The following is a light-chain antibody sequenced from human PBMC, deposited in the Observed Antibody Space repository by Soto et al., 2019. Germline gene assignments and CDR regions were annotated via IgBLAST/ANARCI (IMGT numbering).Light chain of an antibody. CDR1: QSLLNSNGYNY. V-gene: IGKV2-28*01. CDR3: MQALTAPPT. Sequence: DIVMTQSPLSLPVTPGEPASISCRSSQSLLNSNGYNYWDWYLQKPGQSPQLLIYLGSNRASGVPDRFSGSGSGTDCTLKISRVEAEDVGVYHCMQALTAPPTCGQGTKVEIK. J-gene: IGKJ1*01. CDR2: LGS.